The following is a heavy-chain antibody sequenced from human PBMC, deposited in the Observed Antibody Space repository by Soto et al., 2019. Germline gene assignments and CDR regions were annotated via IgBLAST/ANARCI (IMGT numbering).Heavy chain of an antibody. Sequence: VGSLRLSCAASGFTFSSYGMHWVRQAPGKGLEWVAVISYDGSNKYYADSVKGRFTISRDNSKNTLYLQMNSLRAEGTAVYYCAKDRNYIAIVEIATTGMDVWSQGTTVTVSS. CDR2: ISYDGSNK. CDR3: AKDRNYIAIVEIATTGMDV. V-gene: IGHV3-30*18. D-gene: IGHD2-21*01. J-gene: IGHJ6*02. CDR1: GFTFSSYG.